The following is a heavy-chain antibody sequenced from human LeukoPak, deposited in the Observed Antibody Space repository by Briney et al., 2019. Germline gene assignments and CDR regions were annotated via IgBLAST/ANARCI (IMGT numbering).Heavy chain of an antibody. J-gene: IGHJ3*02. CDR1: GYSFTSYW. V-gene: IGHV5-51*01. D-gene: IGHD6-13*01. Sequence: PGESLKISCKGSGYSFTSYWIGWVRQMPGKGLEWMGIIYPGDSDTRYSPSFQGQVTISADKSISTAYLQWSSLKASDTAMYYCASPAYSSSWYYDAFDIWGQGTMVTVSS. CDR2: IYPGDSDT. CDR3: ASPAYSSSWYYDAFDI.